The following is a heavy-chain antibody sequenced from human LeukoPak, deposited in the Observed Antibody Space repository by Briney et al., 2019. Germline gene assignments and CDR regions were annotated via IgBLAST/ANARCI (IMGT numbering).Heavy chain of an antibody. Sequence: ASVKVSCKASGYTFTSYGISWVRQAPGQGLEWMGWISAYNGNANYAQKHQGRVTMTTDTSTSTAYMELRSLRSDDTAVYYCARDKWELLGGDYWGQGTLVTVSS. J-gene: IGHJ4*02. CDR1: GYTFTSYG. V-gene: IGHV1-18*01. CDR3: ARDKWELLGGDY. CDR2: ISAYNGNA. D-gene: IGHD1-26*01.